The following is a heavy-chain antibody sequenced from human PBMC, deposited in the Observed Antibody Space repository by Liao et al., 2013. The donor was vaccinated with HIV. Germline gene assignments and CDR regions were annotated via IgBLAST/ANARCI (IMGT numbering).Heavy chain of an antibody. J-gene: IGHJ4*02. CDR2: IYTSGST. CDR1: GGSIGTYY. V-gene: IGHV4-4*07. CDR3: ARSSYYYDKHFDY. Sequence: QVQLQESGPGLVKPSETLSLTCTVSGGSIGTYYWNWIRQPAGKGLEWIGHIYTSGSTNYNPSLKSRVTMSVDTSKNQFSLKLASVTAADTAVYYCARSSYYYDKHFDYWGQGTLVTVSS. D-gene: IGHD3-22*01.